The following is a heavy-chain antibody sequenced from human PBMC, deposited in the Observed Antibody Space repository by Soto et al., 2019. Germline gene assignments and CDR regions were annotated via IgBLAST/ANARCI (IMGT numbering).Heavy chain of an antibody. Sequence: QVQLVQSGAEVKKPGSSVKVSCKASGGTCSSYSINWVRQAPGQGLEWMGEIIPIFGTANYAQKFQGRVTKVADESRSTAYMELTSLRSKDKAVYSSTRDVGRHSGGIDYWGQGTLVRVS. J-gene: IGHJ4*02. D-gene: IGHD1-26*01. CDR1: GGTCSSYS. CDR3: TRDVGRHSGGIDY. CDR2: IIPIFGTA. V-gene: IGHV1-69*01.